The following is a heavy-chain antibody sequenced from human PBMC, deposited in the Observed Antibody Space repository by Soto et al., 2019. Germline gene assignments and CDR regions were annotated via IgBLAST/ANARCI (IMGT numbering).Heavy chain of an antibody. CDR2: IYYSGST. Sequence: TLSLTCTVSGGSISSGGYYWSWIRQNPGKGLEWIGYIYYSGSTYYNPSLKSRVTISVDTSKNQFSLKLSSVTAADTAVYYCAREPRVDFWSGYYAFDIWGQGTMVTVSS. CDR3: AREPRVDFWSGYYAFDI. V-gene: IGHV4-31*03. D-gene: IGHD3-3*01. J-gene: IGHJ3*02. CDR1: GGSISSGGYY.